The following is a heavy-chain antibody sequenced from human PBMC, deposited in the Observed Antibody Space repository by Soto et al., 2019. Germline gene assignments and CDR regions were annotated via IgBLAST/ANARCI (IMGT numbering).Heavy chain of an antibody. V-gene: IGHV1-3*01. J-gene: IGHJ4*02. D-gene: IGHD1-7*01. CDR2: INAGNGDT. CDR1: GYTFTNFA. Sequence: ASVKVSCKASGYTFTNFAIHWVRQAPGQRLEWMGWINAGNGDTKYSQKFQGRVTITADESTSTAYMELSSLRSEDTAVYYCASRYNWNYPPDYWGQGTLVTVSS. CDR3: ASRYNWNYPPDY.